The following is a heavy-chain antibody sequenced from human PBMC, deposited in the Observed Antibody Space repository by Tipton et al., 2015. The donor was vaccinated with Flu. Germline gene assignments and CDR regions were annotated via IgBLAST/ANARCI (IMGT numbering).Heavy chain of an antibody. V-gene: IGHV4-39*01. CDR3: ARSRQTVYYYYYYMDV. CDR2: IYPSGTT. Sequence: TLSLTCTVSSGSIRSTNYFCAWIRQPPGKRLELIGSIYPSGTTYYNPSLKSRVTISVDTSKSQFSLMLRSVTAADTAVYYCARSRQTVYYYYYYMDVWGKGTTVTVSS. J-gene: IGHJ6*03. CDR1: SGSIRSTNYF.